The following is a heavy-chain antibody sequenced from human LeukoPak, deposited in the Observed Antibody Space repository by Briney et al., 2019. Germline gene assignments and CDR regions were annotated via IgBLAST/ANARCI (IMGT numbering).Heavy chain of an antibody. CDR3: ARDASALY. Sequence: QTGGSLRLSCAASGLTFSKYWMTWVRQTPGKGLEWVASIKPDGSEKYYLDSVKGRFTISRDNARDSLYLQMNSLRDDDTSVYFCARDASALYWGRGTLVTVSS. V-gene: IGHV3-7*01. CDR1: GLTFSKYW. J-gene: IGHJ4*02. D-gene: IGHD6-19*01. CDR2: IKPDGSEK.